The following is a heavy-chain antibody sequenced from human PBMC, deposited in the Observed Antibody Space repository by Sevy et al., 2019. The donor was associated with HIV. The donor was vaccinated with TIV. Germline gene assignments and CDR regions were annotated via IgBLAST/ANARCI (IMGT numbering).Heavy chain of an antibody. Sequence: GGYLRLSCAASGFTFSSYAMSWVRQAPGKGLEWVSAISGSGGSTYYADSVKGRFTISRDNSKNTLYLQMNSLRAEDTAVYYCAKDSRGVLRFLEWATELFDYWGQGTLVTVSS. CDR1: GFTFSSYA. J-gene: IGHJ4*02. CDR3: AKDSRGVLRFLEWATELFDY. V-gene: IGHV3-23*01. D-gene: IGHD3-3*01. CDR2: ISGSGGST.